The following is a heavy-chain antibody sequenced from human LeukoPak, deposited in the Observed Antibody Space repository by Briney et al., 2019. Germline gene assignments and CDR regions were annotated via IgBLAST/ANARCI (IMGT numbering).Heavy chain of an antibody. CDR3: ARHYGP. Sequence: TSETLSLTCTVSGGSISSSYYWGWIRQPPGKGLEWIGSLYYTGTTYYNPSLKSRVTISVDTSRNQFSLKLNSVTAADTAVYYCARHYGPWGQGTLVTVSS. V-gene: IGHV4-39*01. J-gene: IGHJ5*02. CDR2: LYYTGTT. D-gene: IGHD3-10*01. CDR1: GGSISSSYY.